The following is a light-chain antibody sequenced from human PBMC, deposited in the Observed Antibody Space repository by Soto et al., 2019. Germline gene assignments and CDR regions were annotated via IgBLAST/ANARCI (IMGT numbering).Light chain of an antibody. CDR3: QQRSNWPHT. CDR2: DAS. CDR1: QSISSY. J-gene: IGKJ2*01. V-gene: IGKV3-11*01. Sequence: EIVLTQSPATLSLSPGERATLSCRVSQSISSYLAWYQQKPGQAPRLLIYDASKRATGIPARFSSSGSGTDVTLTIRSLEPEDSAVYYCQQRSNWPHTFGQGTKLEIK.